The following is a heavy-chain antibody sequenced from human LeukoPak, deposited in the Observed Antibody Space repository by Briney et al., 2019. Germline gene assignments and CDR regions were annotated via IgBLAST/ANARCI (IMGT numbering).Heavy chain of an antibody. CDR2: ISYDGSNK. CDR3: ARALGYYDFWSGWSY. J-gene: IGHJ4*02. Sequence: PGGSLRLSCAASGFTFSSYAMHWVRQAPGKGLKWEAVISYDGSNKYYADSVKGRFTISRDNSKNTLYLQMNSLRAEDTAVYYCARALGYYDFWSGWSYWGQGTLVTVSS. D-gene: IGHD3-3*01. V-gene: IGHV3-30-3*01. CDR1: GFTFSSYA.